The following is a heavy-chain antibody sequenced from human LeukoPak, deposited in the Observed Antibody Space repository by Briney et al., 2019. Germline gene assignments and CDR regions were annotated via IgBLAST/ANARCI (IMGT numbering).Heavy chain of an antibody. CDR2: NFPADSDT. CDR1: AYTFTTYW. D-gene: IGHD2-15*01. V-gene: IGHV5-51*01. CDR3: ASPGGYCSGSTCEGAFDI. Sequence: GASLKISCKGSAYTFTTYWIGCVRQMPGKGREWMGINFPADSDTKYSPSFQGQATMSADKSMSTAYLQWSSLKGSDTATYSCASPGGYCSGSTCEGAFDIWGQGTVVTVSS. J-gene: IGHJ3*02.